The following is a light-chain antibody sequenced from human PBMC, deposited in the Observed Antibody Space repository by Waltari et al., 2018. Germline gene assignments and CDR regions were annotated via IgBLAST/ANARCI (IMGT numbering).Light chain of an antibody. CDR2: TAS. V-gene: IGKV1-9*01. CDR1: QGISSY. CDR3: QQRNSYPIT. Sequence: DIVMTQSPDFLPVSLGERATITCRSSQGISSYLAWYQQKAGKAPKLLIHTASTLQGGVPSRFSGSGSGTDFTLTISSLQPEDFATYYCQQRNSYPITFGQGTRLEIK. J-gene: IGKJ5*01.